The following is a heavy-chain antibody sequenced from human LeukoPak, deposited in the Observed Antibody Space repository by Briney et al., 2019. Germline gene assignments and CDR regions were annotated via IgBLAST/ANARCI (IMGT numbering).Heavy chain of an antibody. D-gene: IGHD5-12*01. J-gene: IGHJ4*02. CDR1: GGSISSYY. V-gene: IGHV4-59*01. CDR3: ARGNRVATTL. Sequence: PSETLSLTCTVSGGSISSYYWSWIRQPPGQGLEWIGYIYYSGSTNYNPSLKSRVTISVDTSKNQFSLKLSSVTAADTAVYYCARGNRVATTLWGQGTLVTVSS. CDR2: IYYSGST.